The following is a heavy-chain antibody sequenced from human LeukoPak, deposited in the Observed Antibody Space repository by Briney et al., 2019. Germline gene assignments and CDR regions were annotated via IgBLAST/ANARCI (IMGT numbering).Heavy chain of an antibody. D-gene: IGHD3-22*01. J-gene: IGHJ3*02. Sequence: PSETLSLTCTVSGYSISSGYYWGWIRQPPGKGLEWIGSIYHSGSTYYNPSLKSRVAMSLDTSKNQFSLKLSSVTAADTAVYYCARDGPYYYDSSGYYDAFDIWGQGTMVTVSS. V-gene: IGHV4-38-2*02. CDR3: ARDGPYYYDSSGYYDAFDI. CDR2: IYHSGST. CDR1: GYSISSGYY.